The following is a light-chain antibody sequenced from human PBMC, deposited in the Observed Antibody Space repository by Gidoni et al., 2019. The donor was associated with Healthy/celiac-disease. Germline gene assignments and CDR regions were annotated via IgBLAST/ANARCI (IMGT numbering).Light chain of an antibody. V-gene: IGLV1-40*01. CDR2: GNS. Sequence: QSVLTQPPPVSGAPGQRVTISCTGSSSNIGAGYAVHWYQQLPGTAPKLLIYGNSNRPSGVPDRFSGSKSGTSASLAITGLQAEDEADYYCQSYDSSLSLVVFGGGTKLPVL. J-gene: IGLJ2*01. CDR3: QSYDSSLSLVV. CDR1: SSNIGAGYA.